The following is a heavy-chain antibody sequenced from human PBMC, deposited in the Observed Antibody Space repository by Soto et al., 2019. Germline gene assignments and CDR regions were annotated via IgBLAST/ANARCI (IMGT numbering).Heavy chain of an antibody. J-gene: IGHJ6*04. CDR2: IYYSGST. CDR3: ASTPVWGWYV. Sequence: SETLPLTCTVSGGSISSSSYYWGWIRQPPGKGLEWIGSIYYSGSTYYNPSLKSRVTISVDTSKNQFSLKLSSVTAADTAVYYCASTPVWGWYVWGKGTTVTVSS. CDR1: GGSISSSSYY. D-gene: IGHD6-19*01. V-gene: IGHV4-39*01.